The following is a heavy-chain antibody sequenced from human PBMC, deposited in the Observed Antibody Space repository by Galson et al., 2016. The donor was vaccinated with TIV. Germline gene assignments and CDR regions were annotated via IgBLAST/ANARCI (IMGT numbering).Heavy chain of an antibody. V-gene: IGHV3-33*01. J-gene: IGHJ4*02. D-gene: IGHD4-17*01. Sequence: LRLSCAASGFTFRDHGIHWVRQAAGKGLEWVAFIWYDGGNKYYVDSVKGRFTISRDNSKNTVYLQMNSLRAEDTAVYYCVRGDFGDYRDYFDYWGQGTLVTVSS. CDR1: GFTFRDHG. CDR3: VRGDFGDYRDYFDY. CDR2: IWYDGGNK.